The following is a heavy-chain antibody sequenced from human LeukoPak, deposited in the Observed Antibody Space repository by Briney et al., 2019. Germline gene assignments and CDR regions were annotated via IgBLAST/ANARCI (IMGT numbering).Heavy chain of an antibody. D-gene: IGHD4-23*01. CDR2: INHSGST. CDR3: ARHDRNGGKRGTFDY. Sequence: PSETLSLTCAVYGGSLSGYYWSWIRQPPGKGLEWIGEINHSGSTNYNPSLKSRVTISVDTSKNQFSLKLSSVTAADTAVYYCARHDRNGGKRGTFDYWGQGTLVTVSS. J-gene: IGHJ4*02. V-gene: IGHV4-34*01. CDR1: GGSLSGYY.